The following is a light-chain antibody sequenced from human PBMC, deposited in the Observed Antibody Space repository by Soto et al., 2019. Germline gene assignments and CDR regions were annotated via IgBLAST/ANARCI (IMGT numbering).Light chain of an antibody. CDR1: RTDVGGYLY. Sequence: QSALTQPPSVSGSPGQSVTISCTGTRTDVGGYLYVSWYQRYPGKAPKLMIFETNKRPSGVPDRFSAFKSGDTASLTVSGLQAEDEADYYCSSYAAINNSLVFGTGTKLTVL. V-gene: IGLV2-8*01. J-gene: IGLJ1*01. CDR3: SSYAAINNSLV. CDR2: ETN.